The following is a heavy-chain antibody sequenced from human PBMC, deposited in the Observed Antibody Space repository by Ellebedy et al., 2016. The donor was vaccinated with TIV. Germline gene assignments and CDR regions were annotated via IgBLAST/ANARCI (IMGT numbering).Heavy chain of an antibody. Sequence: SVKVSCXASGGTFSSYAISWVRQAPGQGLEWMGGIIPIFGTANYAQKFQGRVTITADKSTSTAYMELSSLRSEDTAVYYCARPAATSKVFDYWGQGTLVTVSS. J-gene: IGHJ4*02. V-gene: IGHV1-69*06. D-gene: IGHD6-13*01. CDR3: ARPAATSKVFDY. CDR1: GGTFSSYA. CDR2: IIPIFGTA.